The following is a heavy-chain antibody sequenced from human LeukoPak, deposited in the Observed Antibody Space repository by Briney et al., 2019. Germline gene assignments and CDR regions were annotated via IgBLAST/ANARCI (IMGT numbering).Heavy chain of an antibody. CDR1: GYTFTSYD. Sequence: ASVKVSCKASGYTFTSYDINWVRQATGQGLEWMGWMNPNSGNTGYAQKFQGRVTMTRNTSISTAYMELSSLRSEDTAVYYCARVPRRNLHYYYYGTDVWGQGTTVTVSS. D-gene: IGHD1-14*01. J-gene: IGHJ6*02. CDR3: ARVPRRNLHYYYYGTDV. CDR2: MNPNSGNT. V-gene: IGHV1-8*01.